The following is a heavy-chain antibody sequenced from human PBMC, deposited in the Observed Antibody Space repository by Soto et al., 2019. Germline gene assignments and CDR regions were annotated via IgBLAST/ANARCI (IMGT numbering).Heavy chain of an antibody. CDR3: ARGGSSSWYPYYGMDV. CDR1: GGSVSSGDYY. V-gene: IGHV4-34*01. J-gene: IGHJ6*02. D-gene: IGHD6-13*01. CDR2: INHSGST. Sequence: PSETLSLTCTVSGGSVSSGDYYWSWIRQPPGKGLEWIGEINHSGSTNYNPSLKSRVTISVDTSKNQFSLKLSSVTAADTAVYYCARGGSSSWYPYYGMDVWGQGTTVTVSS.